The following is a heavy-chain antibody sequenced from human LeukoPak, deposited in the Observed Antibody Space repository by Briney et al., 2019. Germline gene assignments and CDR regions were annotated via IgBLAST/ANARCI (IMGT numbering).Heavy chain of an antibody. Sequence: SETLSLTCTVSGYSISSDYFWGWIRQPPGKGLEWIGSIYYSGSTYYNPSLKSRVTISVDTSKNQFSLKLSSVTAADTAVYYCARVNSRLAYFDYWGQGTLVTVSS. CDR1: GYSISSDYF. D-gene: IGHD6-25*01. CDR2: IYYSGST. CDR3: ARVNSRLAYFDY. J-gene: IGHJ4*02. V-gene: IGHV4-38-2*02.